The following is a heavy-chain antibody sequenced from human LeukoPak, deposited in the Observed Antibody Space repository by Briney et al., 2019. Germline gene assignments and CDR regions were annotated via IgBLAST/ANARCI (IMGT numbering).Heavy chain of an antibody. Sequence: SGGSLRLSCAASGFTFSSYSMNWVRQAPGKGLEWVSYISSSSSTIYYADSVKGRFTISRDNAKNSLYLQMNSLRAEDTAVYYCARVSRGYYYDSSGYLGYWGQGTLVTVSS. CDR3: ARVSRGYYYDSSGYLGY. CDR2: ISSSSSTI. J-gene: IGHJ4*02. D-gene: IGHD3-22*01. V-gene: IGHV3-48*01. CDR1: GFTFSSYS.